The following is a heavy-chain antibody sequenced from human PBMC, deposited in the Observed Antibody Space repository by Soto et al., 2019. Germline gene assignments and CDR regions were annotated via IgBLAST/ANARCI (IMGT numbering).Heavy chain of an antibody. J-gene: IGHJ3*02. CDR3: ACHLGEMATIKYLAFDI. D-gene: IGHD5-12*01. Sequence: QVQLQESGPGLVKPSGTLSLTCAVSGGSISSSNWWSWVRQPPGKGLEWIGEVYHSGSTNYNPSLKRRVTRSGHKSKNQFHQHLSSVAAEDKALYYCACHLGEMATIKYLAFDIWGQGTMVTVSS. CDR2: VYHSGST. V-gene: IGHV4-4*02. CDR1: GGSISSSNW.